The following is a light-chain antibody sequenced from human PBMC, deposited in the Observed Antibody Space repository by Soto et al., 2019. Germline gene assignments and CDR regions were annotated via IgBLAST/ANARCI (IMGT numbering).Light chain of an antibody. CDR2: GAS. CDR1: QSVSSSF. J-gene: IGKJ4*01. CDR3: QQYGSSPLT. Sequence: EIVLTQSPGTLSLSPGERATLSCRASQSVSSSFLAWYQQKPGQAPRLLIYGASSRATGIPDRFSGSGSGTDFTLTISRLEPEDVAVYYCQQYGSSPLTFGGGIKVEFK. V-gene: IGKV3-20*01.